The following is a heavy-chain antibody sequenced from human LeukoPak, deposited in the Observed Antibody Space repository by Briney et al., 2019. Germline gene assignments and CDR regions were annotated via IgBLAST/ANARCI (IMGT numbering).Heavy chain of an antibody. V-gene: IGHV1-46*01. D-gene: IGHD5-18*01. CDR2: INPSDGST. CDR3: ARGVDNYGFIFDY. CDR1: GYIFTNYY. J-gene: IGHJ4*02. Sequence: GASVKVSCKASGYIFTNYYMHWVRQAPGQGLEWMGIINPSDGSTSYAQKFQGRVTMTRDTSTSTVYMELSSLRAEDTAVYFCARGVDNYGFIFDYWGQGTLVTVSS.